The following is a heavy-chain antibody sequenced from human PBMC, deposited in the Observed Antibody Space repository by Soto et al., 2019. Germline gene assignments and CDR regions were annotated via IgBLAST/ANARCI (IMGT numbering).Heavy chain of an antibody. CDR1: GGSISSYY. Sequence: SETLSLTCTVSGGSISSYYWSWIRQPPGKGLEWIGYIYYSGSTNYNPSLKSRVTISVDTSRNQFSLKLSSVAAADTAVYYCARRYSGYGDYWGQGTLVTVSS. D-gene: IGHD5-12*01. CDR2: IYYSGST. V-gene: IGHV4-59*08. CDR3: ARRYSGYGDY. J-gene: IGHJ4*02.